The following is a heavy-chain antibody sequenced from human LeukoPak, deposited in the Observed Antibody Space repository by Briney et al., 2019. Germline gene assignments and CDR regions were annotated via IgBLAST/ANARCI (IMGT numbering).Heavy chain of an antibody. CDR2: ISSSSSTI. J-gene: IGHJ4*02. Sequence: GGSLRLSCAASGFTFSSYSMNWVRQAPGKGLEWVSYISSSSSTIYYADSVTGRFTISRDNAKNSLYLQMNSLRAEDTAVYYCARSGTLDYYDSSGLKLWGQGTLVTVSS. D-gene: IGHD3-22*01. CDR3: ARSGTLDYYDSSGLKL. V-gene: IGHV3-48*01. CDR1: GFTFSSYS.